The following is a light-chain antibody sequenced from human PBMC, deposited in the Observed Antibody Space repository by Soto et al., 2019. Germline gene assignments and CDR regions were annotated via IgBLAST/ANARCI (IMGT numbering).Light chain of an antibody. V-gene: IGKV3-15*01. Sequence: EILMTQSPVTLSVSPGEIVTLSCRASQSVSDNLAWYQQKPGQAPSLLIYGAFTRATGVPVRFSGAGSGTEFTLTISSLQSEDFALYYCRQYNDWPLTFGQGTKVEI. CDR3: RQYNDWPLT. J-gene: IGKJ1*01. CDR2: GAF. CDR1: QSVSDN.